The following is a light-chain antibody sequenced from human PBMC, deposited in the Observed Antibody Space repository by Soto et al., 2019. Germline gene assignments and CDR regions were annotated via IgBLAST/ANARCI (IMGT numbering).Light chain of an antibody. CDR1: QGISSY. V-gene: IGKV1-8*01. J-gene: IGKJ5*01. CDR2: AAS. Sequence: IRMTQSPSSFSASTGDRVTITCRASQGISSYLAWYQQKPGKAPKLLIYAASTLQSGVPSRFSGSGSGTDFTLTISCLQSEDFATYYCQQYYSYLITFGQGTRLEIK. CDR3: QQYYSYLIT.